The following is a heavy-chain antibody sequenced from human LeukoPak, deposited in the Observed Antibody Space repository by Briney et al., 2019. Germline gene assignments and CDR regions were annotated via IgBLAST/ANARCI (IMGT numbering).Heavy chain of an antibody. J-gene: IGHJ4*02. CDR3: AREFRPGYGSGSYYNCFDY. V-gene: IGHV4-34*01. CDR1: GWSFSGYY. CDR2: INHSGST. D-gene: IGHD3-10*01. Sequence: SETLSLTCAVYGWSFSGYYWSWIRQPPGKGLEWIGEINHSGSTNYNPSLKSRVTISVDTSKNQFSLKLSSVTAADTAVYYCAREFRPGYGSGSYYNCFDYWGQGTLVTVSS.